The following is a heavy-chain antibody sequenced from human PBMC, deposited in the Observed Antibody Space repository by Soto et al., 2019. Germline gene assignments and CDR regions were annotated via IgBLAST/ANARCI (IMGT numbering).Heavy chain of an antibody. D-gene: IGHD2-21*01. CDR3: AKSGDTVYYYGMDV. V-gene: IGHV3-23*01. J-gene: IGHJ6*02. CDR1: GFTFSSYP. CDR2: ISGSGGST. Sequence: GSLRLSCAPSGFTFSSYPLSRVRQAPGKGLEWVSAISGSGGSTYYADSVKGRFTISRDNSKNTLYLQMNSLRAEDTALYYCAKSGDTVYYYGMDVWGQGTSVTVS.